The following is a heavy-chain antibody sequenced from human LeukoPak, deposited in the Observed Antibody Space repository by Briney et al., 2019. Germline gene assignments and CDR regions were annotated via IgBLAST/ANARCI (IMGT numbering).Heavy chain of an antibody. CDR2: IYYSGST. Sequence: PSETLSLTCTVSGGSISSYYWSWIRQPPGKGLEWIGYIYYSGSTNYNPSLKSRVTISVDTSKNQFSLKLSSVTAADTAVYYCARQKSSGSWPYDYWGQGTLVTVSS. V-gene: IGHV4-59*08. CDR3: ARQKSSGSWPYDY. D-gene: IGHD3-10*01. J-gene: IGHJ4*02. CDR1: GGSISSYY.